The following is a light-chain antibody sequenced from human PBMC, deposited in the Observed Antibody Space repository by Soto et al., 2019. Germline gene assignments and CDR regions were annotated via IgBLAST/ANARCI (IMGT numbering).Light chain of an antibody. CDR2: LGS. Sequence: DIVMTQSPLSLPVIPGEPASISCRSSQSLLHSNGYNYLDWYLQKPGQSPQLLIYLGSNRASGVPDRFSSSGSGTDFTLKSSRVEAEDVGFYYCMQALQTPAFGQGTKVEIK. V-gene: IGKV2-28*01. J-gene: IGKJ1*01. CDR3: MQALQTPA. CDR1: QSLLHSNGYNY.